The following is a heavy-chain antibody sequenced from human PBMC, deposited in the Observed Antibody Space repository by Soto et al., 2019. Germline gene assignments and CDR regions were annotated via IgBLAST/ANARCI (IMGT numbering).Heavy chain of an antibody. CDR3: AKGSTITIFGVVIMLDY. CDR2: ISYDGSNK. Sequence: GGSLRLSCAASGFTFSSYGMHWVRQAPGKGLEWVAVISYDGSNKYYADSVKGRFTISRDNSKNTLYLQMNSLRAEDTAVYYFAKGSTITIFGVVIMLDYWGQGALVTVSS. V-gene: IGHV3-30*18. D-gene: IGHD3-3*01. J-gene: IGHJ4*02. CDR1: GFTFSSYG.